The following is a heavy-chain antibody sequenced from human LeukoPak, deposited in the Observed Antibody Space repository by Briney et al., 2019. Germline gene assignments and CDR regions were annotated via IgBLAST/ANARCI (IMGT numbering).Heavy chain of an antibody. CDR2: ISAYNGNT. CDR1: GYTFTSYG. Sequence: ASVTVSCQASGYTFTSYGISWVRQPPGQGLEWMGWISAYNGNTNYAQKLQGRVTMTTDKSTSTAYMELRSLRSDDTAVYYCASSYYLFGRWSPFDYWGQGTLVTVSS. CDR3: ASSYYLFGRWSPFDY. V-gene: IGHV1-18*01. D-gene: IGHD3-22*01. J-gene: IGHJ4*02.